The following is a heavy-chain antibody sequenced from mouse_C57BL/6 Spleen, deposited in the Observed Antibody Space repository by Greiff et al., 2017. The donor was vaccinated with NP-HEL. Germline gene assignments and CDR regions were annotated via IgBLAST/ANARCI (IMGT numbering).Heavy chain of an antibody. Sequence: QVQLQQSGAELVMPGASVKLSCKASGYTFTSYWMHWVKQRPGQGLEWIGEIDPSDSYTNYNQKFKGKSTLTVDKSSSTAYMQLSSLTSEDSAVYYCARYSSGYYFDYWGQGTTLTVSS. CDR1: GYTFTSYW. D-gene: IGHD3-2*02. CDR2: IDPSDSYT. CDR3: ARYSSGYYFDY. V-gene: IGHV1-69*01. J-gene: IGHJ2*01.